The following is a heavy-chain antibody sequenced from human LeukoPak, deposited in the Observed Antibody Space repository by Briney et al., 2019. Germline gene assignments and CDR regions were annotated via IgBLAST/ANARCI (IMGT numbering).Heavy chain of an antibody. CDR3: ARVLLWFGDPSWFDP. CDR2: IYHSGST. J-gene: IGHJ5*02. V-gene: IGHV4-30-2*01. CDR1: GGSISSGGYS. Sequence: SQTLSLTCAVSGGSISSGGYSWSWIRQPPGKGLEWIGYIYHSGSTYYNPSFKSRVTISVDRSKNQFSLKLSSVTAADTAVYYCARVLLWFGDPSWFDPWGQGTLVTVSS. D-gene: IGHD3-10*01.